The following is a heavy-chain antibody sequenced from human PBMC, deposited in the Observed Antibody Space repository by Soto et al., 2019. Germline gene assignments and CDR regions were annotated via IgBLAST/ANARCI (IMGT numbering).Heavy chain of an antibody. CDR1: GFTFSGSA. D-gene: IGHD3-9*01. V-gene: IGHV3-73*01. CDR3: TSLYYDILTGYYYFDY. J-gene: IGHJ4*02. Sequence: GGSLRLSCAASGFTFSGSAMHWVRQASGKGLEWVGRIRSKANSYATAYAASVKGRFTISRDDSKNTAYLQMNSLKTEDTAVYYCTSLYYDILTGYYYFDYWGQGTLVTVSS. CDR2: IRSKANSYAT.